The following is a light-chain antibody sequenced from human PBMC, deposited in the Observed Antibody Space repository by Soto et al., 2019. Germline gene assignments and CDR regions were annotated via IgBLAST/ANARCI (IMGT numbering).Light chain of an antibody. CDR1: SGHSSYI. V-gene: IGLV4-60*02. J-gene: IGLJ2*01. Sequence: QLVLTQSSSASASLGSSVKLTCTLSSGHSSYIIAWHHQQPGKAPRYLMKLEGSGSYNKGSGVPDRFSGSSSGADRYLTISNLQFEDEANYYCENWDRNTRVFGGGTKLTVL. CDR3: ENWDRNTRV. CDR2: LEGSGSY.